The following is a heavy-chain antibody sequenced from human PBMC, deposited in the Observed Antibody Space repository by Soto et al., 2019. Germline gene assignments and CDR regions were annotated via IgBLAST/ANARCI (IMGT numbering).Heavy chain of an antibody. CDR2: IIPMIGRT. V-gene: IGHV1-69*01. J-gene: IGHJ4*02. CDR1: GGTFNNYG. Sequence: QVQLVQSGAEVKKPGSSVKVSCKASGGTFNNYGMGWVRQAPAQGLEWMGGIIPMIGRTNYAQKFQGRLTLTADASRSTAYVELRSLRSDDTGVYYCASWDYDVLTGYSYDDWGQGTLVTVSS. D-gene: IGHD3-9*01. CDR3: ASWDYDVLTGYSYDD.